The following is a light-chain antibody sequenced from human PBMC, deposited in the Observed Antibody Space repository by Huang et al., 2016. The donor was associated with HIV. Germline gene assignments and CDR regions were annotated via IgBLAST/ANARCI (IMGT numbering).Light chain of an antibody. CDR3: QQYDISSWT. V-gene: IGKV3-20*01. CDR1: QSVTSNQ. J-gene: IGKJ1*01. CDR2: GAS. Sequence: VLTQSPGTLSLSPGESATLSCRASQSVTSNQLAWYQQKPGQGPRLLIYGASARATGIPDMFIGSGSGTGFTLTISRLEAEDSALYYCQQYDISSWTFGQGTKVEIK.